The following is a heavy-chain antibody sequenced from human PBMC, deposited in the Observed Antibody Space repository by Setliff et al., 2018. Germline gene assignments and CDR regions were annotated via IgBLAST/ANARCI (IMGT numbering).Heavy chain of an antibody. CDR3: ARAPGTQPYYYYGMDV. Sequence: ASVKVSCKASGYTFTGYYMHWVRQAPGQGLEWMGWINPNSGGTNYAQKFQGWVTMTRDTSISTAYMELSRLRSDDTAVYYCARAPGTQPYYYYGMDVWGQGTTVTVSS. J-gene: IGHJ6*02. V-gene: IGHV1-2*04. CDR1: GYTFTGYY. CDR2: INPNSGGT. D-gene: IGHD5-18*01.